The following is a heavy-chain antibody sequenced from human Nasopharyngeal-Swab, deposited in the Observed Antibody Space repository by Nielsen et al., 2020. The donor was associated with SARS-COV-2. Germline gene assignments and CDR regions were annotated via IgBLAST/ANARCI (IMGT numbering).Heavy chain of an antibody. D-gene: IGHD3-22*01. Sequence: GESLKISCAASGFTFSSYWMHWVRQAPGKGLVWVSRINGDGSSTTYADSVRGRFTISSDNAKNMLYLQMNSLRAEDTAVYYCARDLDYYDSSGYDYWGQGTLVTVSS. CDR3: ARDLDYYDSSGYDY. J-gene: IGHJ4*02. CDR2: INGDGSST. V-gene: IGHV3-74*01. CDR1: GFTFSSYW.